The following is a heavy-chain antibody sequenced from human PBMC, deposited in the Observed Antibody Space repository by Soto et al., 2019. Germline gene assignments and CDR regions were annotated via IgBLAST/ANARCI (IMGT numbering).Heavy chain of an antibody. CDR3: ARDPVDYYYGMDV. J-gene: IGHJ6*02. Sequence: ESGGGLVKPGGSLRLSCAASGFTFSSYSMNWVRQAPGKGLEWVSSISSSSSYIYYADSVKGRFTISRDNAKNSLYLQMNSLRAEDTAVYYCARDPVDYYYGMDVWGQGTTVTVSS. CDR2: ISSSSSYI. V-gene: IGHV3-21*01. CDR1: GFTFSSYS.